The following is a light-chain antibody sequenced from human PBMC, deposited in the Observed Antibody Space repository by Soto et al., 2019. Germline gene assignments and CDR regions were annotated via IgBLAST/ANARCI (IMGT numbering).Light chain of an antibody. CDR1: SSNIGSNT. V-gene: IGLV1-44*01. Sequence: QSVLTQPPSASGTPGQRVTISCSGSSSNIGSNTVNWFQQLPGTAPKVLIYSNNQRPSGVPDRFSGSKSGTSASLAISGLQSEDEADYYCVAWDDSLNGPVFGGGTQLTVL. CDR2: SNN. J-gene: IGLJ2*01. CDR3: VAWDDSLNGPV.